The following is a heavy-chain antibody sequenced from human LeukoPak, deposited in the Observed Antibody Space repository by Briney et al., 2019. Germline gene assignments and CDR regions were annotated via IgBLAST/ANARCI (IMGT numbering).Heavy chain of an antibody. J-gene: IGHJ4*02. CDR3: ARGDYGDFVLDY. CDR1: GYIFASYG. Sequence: ASVKVSCKASGYIFASYGISWVRQAPGQGLEWMGWISAHNGNTNSAQRFQDRLTMSTETSTNTASMELRSLRSDDTAVYYCARGDYGDFVLDYWGQGTLVTVSS. D-gene: IGHD4-17*01. CDR2: ISAHNGNT. V-gene: IGHV1-18*01.